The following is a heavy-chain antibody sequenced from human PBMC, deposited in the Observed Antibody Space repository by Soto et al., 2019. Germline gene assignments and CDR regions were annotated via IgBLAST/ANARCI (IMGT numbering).Heavy chain of an antibody. Sequence: GGFLRLSCAASGCTFSSYAVSWVRQAPGKGLEWVSAISGSGGSTYYADSVKGRFTISRDNSKNTLYLQMNSLRAEDTAVYYCAKARKPYYYYGMDVWGQGTTVTVS. J-gene: IGHJ6*02. CDR1: GCTFSSYA. V-gene: IGHV3-23*01. CDR2: ISGSGGST. CDR3: AKARKPYYYYGMDV.